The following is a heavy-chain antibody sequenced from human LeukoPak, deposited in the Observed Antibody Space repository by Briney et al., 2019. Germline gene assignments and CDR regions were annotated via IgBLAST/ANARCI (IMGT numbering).Heavy chain of an antibody. J-gene: IGHJ4*02. Sequence: GGSLRLSCAASGFKFSSNWMSWVRQAPGKGLEWVANIEQDGSEKYYVDSVKGRFAISRDNAKNSLYLQMNSLRAEDTAVYYCAREGPSVTPYYWGQGTLVTVSS. CDR2: IEQDGSEK. D-gene: IGHD4-17*01. V-gene: IGHV3-7*01. CDR3: AREGPSVTPYY. CDR1: GFKFSSNW.